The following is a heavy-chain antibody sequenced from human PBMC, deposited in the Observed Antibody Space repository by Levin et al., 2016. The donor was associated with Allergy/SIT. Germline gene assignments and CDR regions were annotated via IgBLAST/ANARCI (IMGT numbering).Heavy chain of an antibody. V-gene: IGHV5-51*01. Sequence: KVSCKGSGYSFTSYWIGWVRQMPGKGLEWMGIIYPGDSDTRYSPSFQGQVTISADKSISTAYLQWSSLKASDTAMYYCARRRALSGLWSYGDYGNWYFDLWGRGTLVTVSS. CDR2: IYPGDSDT. D-gene: IGHD4-17*01. J-gene: IGHJ2*01. CDR3: ARRRALSGLWSYGDYGNWYFDL. CDR1: GYSFTSYW.